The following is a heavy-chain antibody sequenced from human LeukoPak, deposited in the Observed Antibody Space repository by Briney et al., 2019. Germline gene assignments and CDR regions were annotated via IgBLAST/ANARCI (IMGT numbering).Heavy chain of an antibody. CDR3: GSQSYADFDP. J-gene: IGHJ5*02. CDR2: INPNSGGT. V-gene: IGHV1-2*02. Sequence: GASVKVSCKTSGYTFIGHYIHWVRQAPGQGLEWMGWINPNSGGTNYAQKFQGRVTMTRDTSISTACMELNSLRVDDTAVYYCGSQSYADFDPWGQGTLVTVSS. D-gene: IGHD3-16*01. CDR1: GYTFIGHY.